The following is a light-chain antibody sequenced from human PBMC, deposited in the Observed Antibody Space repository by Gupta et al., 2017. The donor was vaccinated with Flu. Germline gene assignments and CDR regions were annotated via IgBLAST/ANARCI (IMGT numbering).Light chain of an antibody. J-gene: IGKJ4*01. Sequence: IVLTQSPATLSLSPGERATLPCRASQSVSSYLAWYQQKPGHAPRLLISDAFNRDTGIPARFSGSGCGTEXPLTISXREHEDFAVYYFQQRSNWPLGTFGXGTKVEIK. CDR3: QQRSNWPLGT. CDR1: QSVSSY. CDR2: DAF. V-gene: IGKV3-11*01.